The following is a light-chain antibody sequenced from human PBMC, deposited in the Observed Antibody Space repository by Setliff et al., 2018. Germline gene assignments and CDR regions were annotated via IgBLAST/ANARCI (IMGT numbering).Light chain of an antibody. CDR2: GVS. Sequence: QSALTQPASVSGSPGQSITISCSGTSSDVGSYDLVSWYQQQPGKAPKLIIYGVSDRPSGVSSRFSGSKSGSTAYLTISGLQTEDEAEYYCNAYASDTTYVFGSGTKVTVL. J-gene: IGLJ1*01. CDR3: NAYASDTTYV. V-gene: IGLV2-14*03. CDR1: SSDVGSYDL.